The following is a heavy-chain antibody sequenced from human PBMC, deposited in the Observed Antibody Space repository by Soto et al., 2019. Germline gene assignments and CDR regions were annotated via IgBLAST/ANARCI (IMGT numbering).Heavy chain of an antibody. J-gene: IGHJ6*02. V-gene: IGHV3-30-3*01. CDR3: AKMDTAMVTSGMDV. CDR1: GFTFSSYA. CDR2: ISYDGSNK. Sequence: GGSLRLSCAASGFTFSSYAMHWVRQAPGKGLEWVAVISYDGSNKYYADSVKGRFTISRDNSKNTLYLQMNSLRAEDTAVYYCAKMDTAMVTSGMDVWGQGTTVTSP. D-gene: IGHD5-18*01.